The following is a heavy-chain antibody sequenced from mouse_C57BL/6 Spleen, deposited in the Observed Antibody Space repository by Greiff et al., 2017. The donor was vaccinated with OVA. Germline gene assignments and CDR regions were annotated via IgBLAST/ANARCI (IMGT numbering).Heavy chain of an antibody. V-gene: IGHV1-61*01. CDR3: ARTGSSGYRYFDV. CDR2: IYPSDSET. J-gene: IGHJ1*03. CDR1: GYTFTSYW. D-gene: IGHD1-3*01. Sequence: VQLQQPGAELVRPGSSVKLSCKASGYTFTSYWMDWVKQRPGQGLEWIGNIYPSDSETHYNQKFKDKATLTVDKSSSTAYMQLSSLTSEDSAVYYCARTGSSGYRYFDVWGTGTTVTVSA.